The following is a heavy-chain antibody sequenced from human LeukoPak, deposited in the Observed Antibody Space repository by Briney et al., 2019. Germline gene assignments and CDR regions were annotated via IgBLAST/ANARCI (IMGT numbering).Heavy chain of an antibody. CDR2: IKQDGSEK. CDR1: GFTFSIYW. Sequence: GGSLRLSCAASGFTFSIYWMSWVRQAPGKGLEWVANIKQDGSEKYHVDSVKGRFIISRDNAKNSLYLQMNSLRAEDTAVYYCARHYFDYWGQGTLVTVSS. V-gene: IGHV3-7*01. CDR3: ARHYFDY. J-gene: IGHJ4*02.